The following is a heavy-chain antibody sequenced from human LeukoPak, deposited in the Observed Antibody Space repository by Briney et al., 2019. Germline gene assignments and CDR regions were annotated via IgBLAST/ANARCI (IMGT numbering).Heavy chain of an antibody. Sequence: ASVKVSCKASGYTFTSYGISWVRQAPGQRLEGMGWISAYNGNTNYAQKLQGRVTMTTDTSTSTAYMELRSLRSDDTAVYYCARLYSSSWYSLIPAHYYYYYMDVWGKGTTVTISS. CDR3: ARLYSSSWYSLIPAHYYYYYMDV. J-gene: IGHJ6*03. CDR2: ISAYNGNT. V-gene: IGHV1-18*01. D-gene: IGHD6-13*01. CDR1: GYTFTSYG.